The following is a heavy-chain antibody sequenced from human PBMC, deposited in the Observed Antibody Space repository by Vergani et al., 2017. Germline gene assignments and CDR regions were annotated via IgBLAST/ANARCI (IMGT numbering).Heavy chain of an antibody. J-gene: IGHJ4*02. D-gene: IGHD2-2*01. Sequence: QVQLVESGGGLVKPGGSLRLSCAASGFTFSDYYMSWIRQAPGKGLEWVSYISSSSSYTNYADSVKGRFTISRDNAKNSLYLQMNSLRAEDTALYYCAKSFLAVPAASDYWGQGTLVTVSS. CDR1: GFTFSDYY. V-gene: IGHV3-11*05. CDR3: AKSFLAVPAASDY. CDR2: ISSSSSYT.